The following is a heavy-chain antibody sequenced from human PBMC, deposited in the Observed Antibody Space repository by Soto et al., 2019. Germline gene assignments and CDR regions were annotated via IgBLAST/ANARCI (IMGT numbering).Heavy chain of an antibody. CDR1: GGSISCYY. Sequence: PSETLSLTCNVSGGSISCYYWSWIRQSAGKGLEWVGRIYSSGTTAYSPSLKSRLTMSVDTSKNQFSLKVTSVTAADTAVYYCVRVDSSGWYYFDYWGQGTLVTVSS. D-gene: IGHD6-19*01. V-gene: IGHV4-4*07. CDR2: IYSSGTT. J-gene: IGHJ4*02. CDR3: VRVDSSGWYYFDY.